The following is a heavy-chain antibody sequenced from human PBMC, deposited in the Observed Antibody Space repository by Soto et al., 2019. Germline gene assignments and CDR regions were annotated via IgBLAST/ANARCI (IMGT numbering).Heavy chain of an antibody. CDR3: AKGGYNWGRGYDAFDI. CDR1: GFTFSSYA. D-gene: IGHD7-27*01. J-gene: IGHJ3*02. CDR2: ISGSGGST. Sequence: ESLKISCAASGFTFSSYAMSWVRQAPGKGLEWVSAISGSGGSTYYADSVKGRFTISRDNSKNTLYLQMNSLRAEDTAVYYCAKGGYNWGRGYDAFDIWGQGTMVTVSS. V-gene: IGHV3-23*01.